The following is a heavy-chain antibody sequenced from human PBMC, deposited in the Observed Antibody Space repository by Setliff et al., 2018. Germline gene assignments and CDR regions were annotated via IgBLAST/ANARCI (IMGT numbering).Heavy chain of an antibody. V-gene: IGHV4-4*08. CDR3: ASLPYYDSSGYSLSYY. CDR2: ILTTGST. D-gene: IGHD3-22*01. CDR1: GASISDSY. Sequence: LSLTCGVSGASISDSYWSWIRQPPGKGLEWIGHILTTGSTNYNPSLKSRVTISVDTSKNQFSLKLSSVTAADTAVYYCASLPYYDSSGYSLSYYWGQGALVTVSS. J-gene: IGHJ4*02.